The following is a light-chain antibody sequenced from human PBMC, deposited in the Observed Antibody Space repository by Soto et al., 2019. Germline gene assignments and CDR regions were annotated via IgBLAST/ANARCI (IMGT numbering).Light chain of an antibody. Sequence: QLVLTQSPSASASLGASVKLTCTLSSGHSTYTIAWHQQQPEKGPRFLMRLNSDGSHTKGDGIPDRFSGSSSGAERYLTIASLTSEDEADDYCQTWGAGMLVFGGGTKLTVL. CDR1: SGHSTYT. CDR2: LNSDGSH. V-gene: IGLV4-69*01. CDR3: QTWGAGMLV. J-gene: IGLJ2*01.